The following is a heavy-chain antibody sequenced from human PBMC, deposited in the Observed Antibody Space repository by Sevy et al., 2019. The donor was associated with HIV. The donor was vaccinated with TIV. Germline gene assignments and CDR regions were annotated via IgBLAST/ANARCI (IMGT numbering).Heavy chain of an antibody. Sequence: GGSLRLSCAASGFTFTLYPIHWVRQPPGKGREWVALISYSETNKYYADSVKGRFTISRDDSKNTAYLQMNSLRDEDTAVYYCAKEAVGSTETYFDYWGRGTLVTVSS. CDR2: ISYSETNK. CDR3: AKEAVGSTETYFDY. D-gene: IGHD6-19*01. J-gene: IGHJ4*02. CDR1: GFTFTLYP. V-gene: IGHV3-30-3*01.